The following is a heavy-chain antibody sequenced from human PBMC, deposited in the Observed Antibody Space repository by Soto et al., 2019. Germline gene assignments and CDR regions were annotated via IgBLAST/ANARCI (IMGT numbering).Heavy chain of an antibody. CDR1: GFTFSIYA. CDR3: AKRYCSDSSTYASLFDC. CDR2: VSGDGVIT. D-gene: IGHD3-22*01. Sequence: EVQLLETGGGLVQPGGSLRLSCGASGFTFSIYAMAWVRQTPGARLEWVSGVSGDGVITHYADSVKGRFTLSRDNSKITLYLQMNNLRSEDTAVYYCAKRYCSDSSTYASLFDCWGQGTLVTVSS. J-gene: IGHJ4*02. V-gene: IGHV3-23*01.